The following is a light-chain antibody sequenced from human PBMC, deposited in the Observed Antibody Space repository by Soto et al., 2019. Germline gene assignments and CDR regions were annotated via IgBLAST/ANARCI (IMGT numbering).Light chain of an antibody. J-gene: IGLJ1*01. CDR1: SSNLGAGYD. CDR2: GNR. V-gene: IGLV1-40*01. CDR3: SSYTSSSLYV. Sequence: QSVLTQPPSVSGAPGQRVTISCTGSSSNLGAGYDVHWYQLLPGTAPKLLIYGNRNRPSGVPDRFSGSKSGTSASLAISGLQPEDEADYYCSSYTSSSLYVFGTGTKVTVL.